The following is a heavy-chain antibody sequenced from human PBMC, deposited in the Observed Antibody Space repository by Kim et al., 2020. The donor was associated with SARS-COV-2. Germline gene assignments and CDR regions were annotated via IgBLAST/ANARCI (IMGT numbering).Heavy chain of an antibody. D-gene: IGHD1-26*01. CDR1: GFTFSSYA. V-gene: IGHV3-30-3*01. Sequence: GGSLRLSCAASGFTFSSYAMNWVRQAPGKGLEWVAVISYDGSNKYYADSVKGRFTISRDNSKNTLYLQMNSLRAEDTAVYYCARTFSGSYYYGMEVWGQGTTVTVSS. J-gene: IGHJ6*02. CDR3: ARTFSGSYYYGMEV. CDR2: ISYDGSNK.